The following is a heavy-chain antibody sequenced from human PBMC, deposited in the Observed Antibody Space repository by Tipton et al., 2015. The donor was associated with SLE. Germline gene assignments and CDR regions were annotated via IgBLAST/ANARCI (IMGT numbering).Heavy chain of an antibody. Sequence: LRLSCTVSGGSMISYYWNWIRQPAGKGLEWIGRIYTSGTTNYNPSLKSRVTMSVGTSKNQFSLKLSSVTAADTAVYYCARDTFGLVTDDAFDIWGQGTMVTVSS. CDR2: IYTSGTT. V-gene: IGHV4-4*07. J-gene: IGHJ3*02. CDR1: GGSMISYY. D-gene: IGHD3-3*01. CDR3: ARDTFGLVTDDAFDI.